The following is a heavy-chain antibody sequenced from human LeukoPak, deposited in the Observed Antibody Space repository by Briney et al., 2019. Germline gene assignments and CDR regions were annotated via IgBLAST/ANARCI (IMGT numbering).Heavy chain of an antibody. CDR3: ARIDYDFWSGYPDAFDI. Sequence: GESLKISCKGSGYSFTSYWIGWVRQMPGKGLEWMGIIYPGDSDTRYSPSFQGQVTISADKSISTAYLQWSSLRASDTAMYYCARIDYDFWSGYPDAFDIWGQGTMVTVSS. V-gene: IGHV5-51*01. J-gene: IGHJ3*02. CDR1: GYSFTSYW. D-gene: IGHD3-3*01. CDR2: IYPGDSDT.